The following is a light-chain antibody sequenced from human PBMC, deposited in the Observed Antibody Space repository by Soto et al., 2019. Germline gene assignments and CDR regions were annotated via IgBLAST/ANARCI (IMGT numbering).Light chain of an antibody. CDR2: DTA. J-gene: IGKJ3*01. Sequence: IQSTQSPSTLSLSAGDRVTITCRASQIVSDWLSWYQQKPLHPPKLLIYDTARLEGAVPSTFCSSGSGTAYSLTISGLQHDEVATDYCCQYNSYAFTFGQGTTVDIK. V-gene: IGKV1-5*01. CDR3: CQYNSYAFT. CDR1: QIVSDW.